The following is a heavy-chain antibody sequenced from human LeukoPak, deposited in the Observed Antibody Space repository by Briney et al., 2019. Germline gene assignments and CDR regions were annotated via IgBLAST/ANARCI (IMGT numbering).Heavy chain of an antibody. CDR2: IYPGDSDT. J-gene: IGHJ4*02. CDR3: ARLYDFWSGKGASKFDY. CDR1: GWGFTNNW. D-gene: IGHD3-3*01. Sequence: GEALKISCKGSGWGFTNNWIGWVRRVPGKGVEGMGRIYPGDSDTRYSPSFQGQVTISSDKSISTAYLQWSSLKASDTAMYYCARLYDFWSGKGASKFDYWGQGTLVTVSS. V-gene: IGHV5-51*01.